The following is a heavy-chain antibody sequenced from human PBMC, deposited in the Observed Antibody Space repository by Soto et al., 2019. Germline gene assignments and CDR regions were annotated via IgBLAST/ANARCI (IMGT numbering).Heavy chain of an antibody. V-gene: IGHV1-46*01. CDR1: GYSFTDYY. D-gene: IGHD4-17*01. J-gene: IGHJ5*02. CDR2: INPSGGST. Sequence: QVQLVQSGAEVKKPGASVRVSCKASGYSFTDYYLHWVRQAPGQGLEWMGMINPSGGSTTYAQKFQGRVTMTRDTSTSTVYMELGSLRSEDTAIYYCARGRPRTNYGAYSWFDPWGQGTLVTVSS. CDR3: ARGRPRTNYGAYSWFDP.